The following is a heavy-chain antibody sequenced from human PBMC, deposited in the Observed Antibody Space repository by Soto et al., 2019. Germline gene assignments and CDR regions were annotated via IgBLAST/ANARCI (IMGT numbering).Heavy chain of an antibody. J-gene: IGHJ5*02. CDR3: ARSQYSSRWKGDPFDP. CDR2: ISSSISYI. Sequence: GGSLRLSCAASGFTFSSYSMNWVRQAPGKGLEWVSSISSSISYIYYADSVKGRFTISRDNAKNSLYLQMNSLRAEDTAVYYCARSQYSSRWKGDPFDPWGQGTLVTVSS. D-gene: IGHD6-19*01. V-gene: IGHV3-21*01. CDR1: GFTFSSYS.